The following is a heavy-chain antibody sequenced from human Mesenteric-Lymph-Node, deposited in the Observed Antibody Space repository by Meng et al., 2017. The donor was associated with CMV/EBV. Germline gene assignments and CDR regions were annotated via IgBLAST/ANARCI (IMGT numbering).Heavy chain of an antibody. CDR1: VSIRSSSYY. J-gene: IGHJ5*02. D-gene: IGHD2-2*01. Sequence: VSIRSSSYYWGWLRQSPEKGLEWIGSIYYSGSTYYNPSLKSRVTISIDTSKNQFSLELQSVTAADTAVYYCARDGCSSSSCSNWFDPWGQGTLVTVSS. V-gene: IGHV4-39*07. CDR2: IYYSGST. CDR3: ARDGCSSSSCSNWFDP.